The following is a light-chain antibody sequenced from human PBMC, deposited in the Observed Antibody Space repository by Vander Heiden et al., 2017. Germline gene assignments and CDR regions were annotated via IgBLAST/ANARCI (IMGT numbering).Light chain of an antibody. V-gene: IGKV3-20*01. CDR1: QSVSSNY. CDR2: GAS. CDR3: QQYGTSPWT. J-gene: IGKJ1*01. Sequence: EIVLTQSPGTLSLSPGERAALSCRASQSVSSNYLAWYQQKPGQAPRLLIYGASSRATGIPDRLSGSGSGTDFTLTISGLEPGDFALYYCQQYGTSPWTFGQGTKVEIK.